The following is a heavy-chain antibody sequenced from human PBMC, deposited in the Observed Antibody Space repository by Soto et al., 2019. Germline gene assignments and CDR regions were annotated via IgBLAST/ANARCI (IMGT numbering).Heavy chain of an antibody. D-gene: IGHD2-15*01. CDR1: GYTFTNYG. J-gene: IGHJ4*02. V-gene: IGHV1-18*04. CDR3: VRERLLPGEGGY. Sequence: ASVKVSCKASGYTFTNYGISWVRQAPGQGLEWVGWINGYNGNTKYIQKFQDRLTMTPDTSTSTAYMELRGLTSDDTDVYKCVRERLLPGEGGYWGQGTRVTVSS. CDR2: INGYNGNT.